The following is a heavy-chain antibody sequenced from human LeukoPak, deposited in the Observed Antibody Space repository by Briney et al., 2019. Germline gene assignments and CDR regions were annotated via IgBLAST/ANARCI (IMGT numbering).Heavy chain of an antibody. D-gene: IGHD2-2*02. V-gene: IGHV4-31*03. J-gene: IGHJ3*02. CDR2: IYYSGST. CDR3: ARVVVVPAAIDTPDAFDI. Sequence: PSETLSLTCTVSGGSISSGGHYWSWIRQHPGKGLEWIGYIYYSGSTYYNPSLKSRVTISVDTSKNQFSLKLSSVTAADTAVYYCARVVVVPAAIDTPDAFDIWGQGTMVTVSS. CDR1: GGSISSGGHY.